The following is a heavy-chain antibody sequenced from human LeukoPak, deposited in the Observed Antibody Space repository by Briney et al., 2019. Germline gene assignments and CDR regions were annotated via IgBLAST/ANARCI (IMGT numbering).Heavy chain of an antibody. D-gene: IGHD4-11*01. CDR1: GYTFTSYG. Sequence: ASVKVSCKASGYTFTSYGITWVRQAPGQGLEWMGWIRLSNNDTEYAQKIRGRVTMTTDTSTSTAYMELRSLRSDDTAVYYCVRALFGNYGRVFFSEFDNWGQGTLVTVSS. V-gene: IGHV1-18*01. J-gene: IGHJ4*02. CDR2: IRLSNNDT. CDR3: VRALFGNYGRVFFSEFDN.